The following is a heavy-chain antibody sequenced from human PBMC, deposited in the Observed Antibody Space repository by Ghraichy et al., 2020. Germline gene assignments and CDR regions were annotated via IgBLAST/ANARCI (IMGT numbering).Heavy chain of an antibody. V-gene: IGHV3-7*03. D-gene: IGHD5-12*01. CDR3: AREYSGWDY. CDR2: IKQDGSEQ. J-gene: IGHJ4*02. Sequence: VANIKQDGSEQYYVDSVQGRFTISRDNAKNSLYLQMNSLRAEDTAVYYCAREYSGWDYWGQGTLVTVAA.